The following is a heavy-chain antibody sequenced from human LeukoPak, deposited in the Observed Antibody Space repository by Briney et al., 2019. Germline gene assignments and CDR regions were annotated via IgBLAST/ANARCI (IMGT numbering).Heavy chain of an antibody. CDR3: ARARVDTAIGGY. V-gene: IGHV1-46*01. Sequence: ASVKVSCKASGYTFTSYYMHWVRQAPGQGLEWMGIINPSGGSTSYAQKLQGRVTMTRDTSTSTVCMELSSLRSEDTAVYYCARARVDTAIGGYWGQGTLVTVSS. CDR1: GYTFTSYY. J-gene: IGHJ4*02. D-gene: IGHD5-18*01. CDR2: INPSGGST.